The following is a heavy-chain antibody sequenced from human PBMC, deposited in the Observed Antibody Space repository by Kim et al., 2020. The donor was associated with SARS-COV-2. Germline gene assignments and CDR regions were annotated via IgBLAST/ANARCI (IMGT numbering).Heavy chain of an antibody. Sequence: SVKVSCKASGGTFSSYAISWVRQAPGQGLEWMGGIIPIFGTANYAQKFQGRVTITADESTSTAYMELSSLRSEDTAVYYCARDVGLEEVLLWFREPPGNTSISRSSDYWGQGTLVTVSS. V-gene: IGHV1-69*13. CDR3: ARDVGLEEVLLWFREPPGNTSISRSSDY. CDR1: GGTFSSYA. CDR2: IIPIFGTA. J-gene: IGHJ4*02. D-gene: IGHD3-10*01.